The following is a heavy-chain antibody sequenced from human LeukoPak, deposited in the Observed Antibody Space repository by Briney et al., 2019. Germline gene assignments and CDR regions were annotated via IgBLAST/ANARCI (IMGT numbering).Heavy chain of an antibody. J-gene: IGHJ6*02. CDR3: AKDLATTFVGFNVMDV. D-gene: IGHD1-14*01. CDR2: ISWQSSTK. Sequence: GGSLRLSCAASGFTFDDYALHWVRQAPGKGLEWVAGISWQSSTKAYGDSVNGRFTISRDNGKKLVYLEMNRLRGGDTALYYCAKDLATTFVGFNVMDVWGQGTTVTVSS. V-gene: IGHV3-9*01. CDR1: GFTFDDYA.